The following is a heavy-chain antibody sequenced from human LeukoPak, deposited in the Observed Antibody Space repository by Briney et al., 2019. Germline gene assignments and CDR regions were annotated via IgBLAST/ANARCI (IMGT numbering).Heavy chain of an antibody. D-gene: IGHD5-24*01. Sequence: SETLSLTCTVSGGSISSYYWSRIRQPPGKGLEWIGYIYYSGSTNYNPSLKSRVTISVDTSKNQFSLKLSSVTAADTTVYYCARSRDGYNYYFDYWGQGTLVTVSS. J-gene: IGHJ4*02. CDR2: IYYSGST. V-gene: IGHV4-59*08. CDR1: GGSISSYY. CDR3: ARSRDGYNYYFDY.